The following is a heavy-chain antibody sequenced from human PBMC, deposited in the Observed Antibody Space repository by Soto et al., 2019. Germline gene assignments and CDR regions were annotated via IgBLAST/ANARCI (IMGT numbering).Heavy chain of an antibody. V-gene: IGHV4-59*01. CDR1: GGSISSYY. Sequence: SETLSLTCTVSGGSISSYYWSWIRQPPGKGLEWIGYIYYSGSTNYNPSLKSRVTISVDTSKNQFSLKLSSVTAADTAVYYCARGIYGSGRVVYYYMDGWGKGTKVTVSS. CDR3: ARGIYGSGRVVYYYMDG. D-gene: IGHD3-10*01. CDR2: IYYSGST. J-gene: IGHJ6*03.